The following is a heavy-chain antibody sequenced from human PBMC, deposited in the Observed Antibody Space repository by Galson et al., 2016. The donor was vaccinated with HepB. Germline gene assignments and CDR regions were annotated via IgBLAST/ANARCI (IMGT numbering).Heavy chain of an antibody. CDR1: GGSITTAHYS. V-gene: IGHV4-30-2*02. CDR2: IYYTGST. J-gene: IGHJ4*02. D-gene: IGHD4-23*01. Sequence: TLSLTCAVSGGSITTAHYSWSWIRQPPGKGLEWIGYIYYTGSTYYNPSRRSRVTISIDRSKNQYSLSLTSVTAADTAVYYCVIGQGWQPDYWGQGTLVTVSS. CDR3: VIGQGWQPDY.